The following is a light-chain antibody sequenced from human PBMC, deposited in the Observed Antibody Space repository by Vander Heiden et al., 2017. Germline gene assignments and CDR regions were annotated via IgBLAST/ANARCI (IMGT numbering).Light chain of an antibody. Sequence: SYELPQPPSVSVSPGQTARITCSGDALPKQYAYWYQQKPGQAPVLVIYKDSERPSGIPERFSGSSSGTTVTLTISGVQAEDEADYYCQSADSSGTLWVFGGGTKLTVL. CDR3: QSADSSGTLWV. V-gene: IGLV3-25*03. J-gene: IGLJ3*02. CDR1: ALPKQY. CDR2: KDS.